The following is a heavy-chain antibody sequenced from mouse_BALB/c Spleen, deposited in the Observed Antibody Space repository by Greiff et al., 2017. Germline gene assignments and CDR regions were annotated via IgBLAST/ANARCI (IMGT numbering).Heavy chain of an antibody. CDR3: ARDGNYLYYYAMDY. CDR2: INPNNGGT. D-gene: IGHD2-1*01. J-gene: IGHJ4*01. Sequence: EVKLQESGPELVKPGASVKIPCKASGYTFTDYNMDWVKQSHGKSLEWIGDINPNNGGTIYNQKFKGKATLTVDKSSSTAYMELRSLTSEDTAVYYCARDGNYLYYYAMDYWGQGTSVTVSS. CDR1: GYTFTDYN. V-gene: IGHV1-18*01.